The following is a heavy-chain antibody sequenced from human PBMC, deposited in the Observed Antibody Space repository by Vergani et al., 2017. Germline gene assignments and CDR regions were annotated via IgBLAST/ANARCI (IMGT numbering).Heavy chain of an antibody. Sequence: QVQLQESGPGLVKPSQTLSLTCAVSGDSISSNNCWTWVRQPPGKGLEWIGEICHTEDTKYSPSLKSRVTVSVDESRNLFSLRLSSVTAADTAVYYCARDKRYFDEGYYYYYMDVWGKGTTVTVSS. J-gene: IGHJ6*03. D-gene: IGHD3-9*01. CDR3: ARDKRYFDEGYYYYYMDV. V-gene: IGHV4-4*02. CDR1: GDSISSNNC. CDR2: ICHTEDT.